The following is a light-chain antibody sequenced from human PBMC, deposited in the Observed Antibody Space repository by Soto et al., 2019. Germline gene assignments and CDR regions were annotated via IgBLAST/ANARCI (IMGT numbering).Light chain of an antibody. CDR3: XQYNKWPLT. V-gene: IGKV3-15*01. J-gene: IGKJ4*01. Sequence: EIVMTQSPATLSVSPGEGATLSCWASQSVAGXLAWYQQKPGQAPRLLIYGAFTRATGIPATFSGSGTGTEXXXTXXXLXSEDFAXYXCXQYNKWPLTFGGGTKVEIK. CDR1: QSVAGX. CDR2: GAF.